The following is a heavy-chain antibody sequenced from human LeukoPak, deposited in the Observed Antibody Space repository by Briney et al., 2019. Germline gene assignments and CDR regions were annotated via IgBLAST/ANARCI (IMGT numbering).Heavy chain of an antibody. CDR1: GFSFSSYA. CDR3: ANGGDGYNLDY. V-gene: IGHV3-23*01. Sequence: GGSLRLSCAASGFSFSSYAMNWVRQGPGKGLEWVSDIRGSGGSTNYADSVKGRFTISRDNSKNTLYLQMNSLRAEDTAVYYCANGGDGYNLDYWGQGALVTVSS. J-gene: IGHJ4*02. CDR2: IRGSGGST. D-gene: IGHD5-24*01.